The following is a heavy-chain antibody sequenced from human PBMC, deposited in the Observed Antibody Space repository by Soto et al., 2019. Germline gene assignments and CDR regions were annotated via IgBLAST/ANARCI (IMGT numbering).Heavy chain of an antibody. Sequence: QVQLQESGPGLVKPSQTLSLTCTVSGGSITSGGYYWNWIRQSPGKGLERIGYMYYRGSTYYNPSLHSRLIISLDTSKNQFSPTLNYVTAADTAVYYFGRGNQLQSGDVGFWGQGTLVTVSS. CDR3: GRGNQLQSGDVGF. CDR1: GGSITSGGYY. CDR2: MYYRGST. J-gene: IGHJ4*02. V-gene: IGHV4-30-4*01. D-gene: IGHD2-2*01.